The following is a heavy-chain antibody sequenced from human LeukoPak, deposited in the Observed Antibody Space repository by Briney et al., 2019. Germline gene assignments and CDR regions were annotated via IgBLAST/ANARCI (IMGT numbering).Heavy chain of an antibody. CDR3: AKNDYGGDY. V-gene: IGHV4-39*07. CDR1: GGSISSSSYY. Sequence: SETLSLTCTVSGGSISSSSYYWGWIRQPPGKGLEWIGSIYYSGSTYYNPSLKSRVTISVDTSKNQFSLKLSSVTAADTAVYYCAKNDYGGDYWGQGTLVTVSS. CDR2: IYYSGST. D-gene: IGHD4-23*01. J-gene: IGHJ4*02.